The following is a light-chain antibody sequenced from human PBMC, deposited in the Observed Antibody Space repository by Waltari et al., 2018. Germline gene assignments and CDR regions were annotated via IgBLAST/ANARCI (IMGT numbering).Light chain of an antibody. V-gene: IGLV6-57*03. Sequence: NFILTQPHSVSESPGKPLTISCTRSSVRIASNYVQCYRQRPGSAPTTLINEDNQRASGVPYRFSGSIDYSSNSAFLTISTLKTEDEADYYCQSYDRSTVIFGGGTKLTVL. CDR3: QSYDRSTVI. CDR2: EDN. CDR1: SVRIASNY. J-gene: IGLJ2*01.